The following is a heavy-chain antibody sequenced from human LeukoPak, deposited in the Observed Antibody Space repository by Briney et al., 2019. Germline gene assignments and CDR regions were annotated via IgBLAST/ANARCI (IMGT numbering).Heavy chain of an antibody. Sequence: GGSLRLSCEGSGFSFSDYEMSWVRQSPSKGLEWVSDIDDDGAYTYYADSVRGRLTASRDNSKNIVFLHMSGPRAEDSAVYFFAKVMSKGSRDLDTWGQGAPVTVSS. V-gene: IGHV3-23*01. D-gene: IGHD5/OR15-5a*01. CDR2: IDDDGAYT. J-gene: IGHJ5*02. CDR3: AKVMSKGSRDLDT. CDR1: GFSFSDYE.